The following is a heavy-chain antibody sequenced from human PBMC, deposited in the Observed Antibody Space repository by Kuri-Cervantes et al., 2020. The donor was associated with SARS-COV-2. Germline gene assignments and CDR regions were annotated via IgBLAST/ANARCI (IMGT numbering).Heavy chain of an antibody. J-gene: IGHJ4*02. CDR1: GFSFSSYG. CDR2: IHPDGSIT. Sequence: GESLKISCAASGFSFSSYGMSWVRQAPGKGLEWLSRIHPDGSITRYADSVKGRFTISRDNAKNTLYLQMNSLRPEDTAVYYCAKVETASLDYWGQGTLVTVSS. V-gene: IGHV3-74*01. D-gene: IGHD3-3*01. CDR3: AKVETASLDY.